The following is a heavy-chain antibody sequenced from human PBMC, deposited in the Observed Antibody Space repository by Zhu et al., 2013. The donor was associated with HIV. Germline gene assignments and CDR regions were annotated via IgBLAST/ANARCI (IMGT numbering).Heavy chain of an antibody. CDR3: ARATKHYSDSGGSNFDI. V-gene: IGHV1-69*01. J-gene: IGHJ3*02. CDR1: GGTFSSYT. Sequence: QVQLVQSGAEVKKPGSSVKVSCKASGGTFSSYTISWVRQAPGQGLEWMGGVIPIFGTANYAQKFQDKVTITADESTSTAYMELSSLRSEDTAVYYCARATKHYSDSGGSNFDIWGQGTVVTVSP. D-gene: IGHD3-22*01. CDR2: VIPIFGTA.